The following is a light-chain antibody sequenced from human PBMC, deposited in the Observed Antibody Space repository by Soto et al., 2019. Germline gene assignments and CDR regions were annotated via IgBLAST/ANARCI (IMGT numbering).Light chain of an antibody. Sequence: QSALTQPASVSGSPGQSITISCTGTSSDVGGYNYVSWYQQHPVKAPKLMIYDVTNRPSGVSDRFSGSKSGNTASLTISGLQAEDEADYYCSSYTSISTPYVFGTGTKVTDL. CDR1: SSDVGGYNY. CDR3: SSYTSISTPYV. J-gene: IGLJ1*01. V-gene: IGLV2-14*01. CDR2: DVT.